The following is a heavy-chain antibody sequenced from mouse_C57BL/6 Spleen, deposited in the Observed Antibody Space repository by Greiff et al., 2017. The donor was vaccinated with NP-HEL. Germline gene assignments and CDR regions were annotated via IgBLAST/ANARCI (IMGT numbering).Heavy chain of an antibody. CDR2: INPNNGGT. V-gene: IGHV1-26*01. D-gene: IGHD1-1*01. CDR3: ARSRDYYGSSPYFDV. CDR1: GYTFTDYY. Sequence: VQLQQSGPELVKPGASVKISCKASGYTFTDYYMNWVKQSHGKSLEWIGDINPNNGGTSYNQKFKGKATLTVDKSSSTAYMELRSLTSEDSAVYYCARSRDYYGSSPYFDVWGTGTTVTVSS. J-gene: IGHJ1*03.